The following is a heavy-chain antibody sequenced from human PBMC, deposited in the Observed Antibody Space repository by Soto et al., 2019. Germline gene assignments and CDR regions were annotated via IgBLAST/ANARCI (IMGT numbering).Heavy chain of an antibody. J-gene: IGHJ4*02. V-gene: IGHV3-9*01. CDR2: ISWNSGSI. D-gene: IGHD6-19*01. Sequence: PGGSLRLSCAASGFTFGDYAMQWVRQAPGKGLEWVSAISWNSGSIDYADSVKGRFTISRDNAKNSLYLQMNRLRAEDTALYYCAKSRTTSGWYVTTDYWGQGTRVTVSS. CDR1: GFTFGDYA. CDR3: AKSRTTSGWYVTTDY.